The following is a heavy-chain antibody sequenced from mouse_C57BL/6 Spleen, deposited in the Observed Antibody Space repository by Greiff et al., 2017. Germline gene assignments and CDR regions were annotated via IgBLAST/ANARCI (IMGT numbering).Heavy chain of an antibody. CDR2: IDPETGGT. J-gene: IGHJ4*01. Sequence: QVQLQQSGAELVRPGASVTLSCKASGYTFTDYEMHWVKQTPVHGLEWIGAIDPETGGTAYNQTFKGKAILTADKSSSTAYMELRSLTSEDSAVYYCTRRGGEYYAMDYWGQGTSVTVSS. V-gene: IGHV1-15*01. CDR3: TRRGGEYYAMDY. CDR1: GYTFTDYE.